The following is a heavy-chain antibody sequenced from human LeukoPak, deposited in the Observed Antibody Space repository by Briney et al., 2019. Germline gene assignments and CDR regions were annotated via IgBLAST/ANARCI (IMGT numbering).Heavy chain of an antibody. Sequence: SETLSLTCTVSGGSISSYYWSWIRQPPGKGLEWIGYIYYSGSTNYNPSLKSRVTISVDTSKNQFSLKLSSVTAADTAVYYCARDQGGLDYWGQGTLVTVSS. CDR3: ARDQGGLDY. V-gene: IGHV4-59*01. J-gene: IGHJ4*02. CDR1: GGSISSYY. CDR2: IYYSGST.